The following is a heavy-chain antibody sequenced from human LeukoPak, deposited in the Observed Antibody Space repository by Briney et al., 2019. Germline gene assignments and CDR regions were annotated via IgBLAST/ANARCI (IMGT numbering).Heavy chain of an antibody. CDR3: AKAASSSWPSYYYGMDV. D-gene: IGHD6-13*01. CDR2: ITGSGGNT. Sequence: GGSLRLSCAASGFIFSSYSMSWVRQAPGKGLEWVSVITGSGGNTYYADSVKGRFAISKDNSKNTVYLQMSSLRVDDTAVYYCAKAASSSWPSYYYGMDVWGQGTTVTVSS. V-gene: IGHV3-23*01. J-gene: IGHJ6*02. CDR1: GFIFSSYS.